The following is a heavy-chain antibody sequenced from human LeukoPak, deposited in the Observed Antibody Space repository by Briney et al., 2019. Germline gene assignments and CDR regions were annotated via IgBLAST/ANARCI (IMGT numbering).Heavy chain of an antibody. D-gene: IGHD4-17*01. Sequence: SETLSLTCTVSGGSISGYYYNWIRQPPGKGLEWIGYIYYSGSTYYNPSLKSRVTISVDTSKNQFSLKLSSVTAADTAVYYCASRMTTVTTYAFDIWGQGTMVTVSS. V-gene: IGHV4-59*08. CDR3: ASRMTTVTTYAFDI. CDR1: GGSISGYY. J-gene: IGHJ3*02. CDR2: IYYSGST.